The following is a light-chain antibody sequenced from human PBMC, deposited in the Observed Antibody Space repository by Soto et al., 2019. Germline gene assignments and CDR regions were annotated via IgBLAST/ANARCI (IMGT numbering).Light chain of an antibody. J-gene: IGLJ7*01. V-gene: IGLV2-23*02. CDR2: EVS. CDR1: SSDVGSHTL. Sequence: QSALTQSASVSGSPGQSITISCTGTSSDVGSHTLVSWYQQHPGQAPKLLIYEVSKRPLGVSARFSSSKSGNTAALTISGPQAEDEADYYCCSYGGSRAVFGGGTQLTVL. CDR3: CSYGGSRAV.